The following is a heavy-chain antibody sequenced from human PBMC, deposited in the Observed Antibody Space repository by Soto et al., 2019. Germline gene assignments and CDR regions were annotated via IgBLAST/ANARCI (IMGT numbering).Heavy chain of an antibody. CDR2: IIPIFGTA. CDR1: GGTFSSYA. J-gene: IGHJ6*01. Sequence: ASVKVSCKASGGTFSSYAISWVRQAPGQGLEWMGGIIPIFGTANYAQKFQGRLTITADESTSTAYMELSSLRSEDTAVYYCARDSSGDCGAHNYGMDVWGQGTRVTVSS. V-gene: IGHV1-69*13. D-gene: IGHD3-22*01. CDR3: ARDSSGDCGAHNYGMDV.